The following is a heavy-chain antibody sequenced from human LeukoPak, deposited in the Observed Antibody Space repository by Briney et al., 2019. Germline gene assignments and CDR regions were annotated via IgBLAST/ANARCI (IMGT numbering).Heavy chain of an antibody. J-gene: IGHJ5*02. CDR1: GYTFTSYG. Sequence: ASVKASCKASGYTFTSYGFSWVRQAPGQGLEWMGWISAYNGNTNYAQKFQGRVTMTADTSTSTAHMELRSLRSDDTAVYYCARGRGYCSSTNCYEFDPWGQGTLVTVSS. CDR2: ISAYNGNT. D-gene: IGHD2-2*01. CDR3: ARGRGYCSSTNCYEFDP. V-gene: IGHV1-18*01.